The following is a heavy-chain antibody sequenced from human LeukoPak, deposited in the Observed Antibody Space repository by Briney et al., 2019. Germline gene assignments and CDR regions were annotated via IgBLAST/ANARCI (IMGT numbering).Heavy chain of an antibody. J-gene: IGHJ4*02. CDR2: IYSGGST. CDR1: GFTVSSNY. V-gene: IGHV3-53*01. Sequence: PGGSLRLSCAASGFTVSSNYMSWVRQAPGKGLEWVSVIYSGGSTYYADSVKGRFTISRDNSINTLYLQMNSLRAEDTAVYYCAIVSMLRGLSWVYWGQGTLVTVSS. CDR3: AIVSMLRGLSWVY. D-gene: IGHD3-10*01.